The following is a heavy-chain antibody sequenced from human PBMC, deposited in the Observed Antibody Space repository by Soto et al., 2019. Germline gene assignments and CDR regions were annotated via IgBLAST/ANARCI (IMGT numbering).Heavy chain of an antibody. CDR2: IYYSGST. J-gene: IGHJ4*02. D-gene: IGHD3-3*01. CDR3: ARAQTIFGIRTVFDY. Sequence: PSETLYLTCTVSGGSINSSVYYWTWIRHHPGKGLEWIGYIYYSGSTYYNPSLKSRVTISIDTSKNQFSLKLSSVTAADTAVYYCARAQTIFGIRTVFDYWGQGTLVTVSS. CDR1: GGSINSSVYY. V-gene: IGHV4-31*03.